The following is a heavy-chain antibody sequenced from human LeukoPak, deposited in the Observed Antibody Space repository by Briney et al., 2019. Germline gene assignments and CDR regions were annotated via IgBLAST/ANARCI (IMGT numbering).Heavy chain of an antibody. CDR2: IYYSGST. Sequence: SETLSLTCTVSGGSISSSSYYWGWIRQPPGKGLEWIGSIYYSGSTYYNPYLKSRVTISVDTSNNQFSLKLSSVTAADTAVYYCARAHYVWGSYHPYYFDYWGQGTLVTVSS. V-gene: IGHV4-39*07. CDR1: GGSISSSSYY. J-gene: IGHJ4*02. D-gene: IGHD3-16*02. CDR3: ARAHYVWGSYHPYYFDY.